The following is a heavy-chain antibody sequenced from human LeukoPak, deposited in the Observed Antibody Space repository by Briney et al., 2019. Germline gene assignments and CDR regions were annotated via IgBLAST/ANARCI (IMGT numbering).Heavy chain of an antibody. CDR1: VYSISSGYY. Sequence: SETLSLSCTVSVYSISSGYYGGWIRQPRGKGLEWIGSIYHSGSTYYNPSLKSRVTISVDTSKNQFSLKLRSVTAADTAVYYCARVVQSTDSSGFYLPEYFQHWGQGTLVTVSS. CDR3: ARVVQSTDSSGFYLPEYFQH. CDR2: IYHSGST. D-gene: IGHD3-22*01. J-gene: IGHJ1*01. V-gene: IGHV4-38-2*02.